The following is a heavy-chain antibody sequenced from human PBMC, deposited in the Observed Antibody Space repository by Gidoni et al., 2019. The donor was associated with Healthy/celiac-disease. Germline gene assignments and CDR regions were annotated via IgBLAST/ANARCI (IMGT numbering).Heavy chain of an antibody. Sequence: EVQLLESGGGLVQPGGSLRLSCAASGFTFRSYAMSWVRQAPGKGLEWVSAISGSGGSTYYADSVKGRFTISRDNSKNTLYLQMNSLRAEDTAVYYCAKDLSYYYDSSGYYGYWGQGTLVTVSS. CDR3: AKDLSYYYDSSGYYGY. V-gene: IGHV3-23*01. J-gene: IGHJ4*02. CDR2: ISGSGGST. CDR1: GFTFRSYA. D-gene: IGHD3-22*01.